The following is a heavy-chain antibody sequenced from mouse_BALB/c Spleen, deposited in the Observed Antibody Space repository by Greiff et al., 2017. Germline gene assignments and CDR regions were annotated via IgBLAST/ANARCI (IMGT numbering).Heavy chain of an antibody. CDR2: ISSGGSYT. Sequence: DVHLVESGGGLVKPGGSLKLSCAASGFTFSSYTMSWVRQTPEKRLEWVATISSGGSYTYYPDSVKGRFTISRDNAKNTLYLQMSSLKSEDTAMYYCTRDRYAMDYWGQGTSVTVSS. CDR3: TRDRYAMDY. CDR1: GFTFSSYT. V-gene: IGHV5-6-4*01. J-gene: IGHJ4*01. D-gene: IGHD2-14*01.